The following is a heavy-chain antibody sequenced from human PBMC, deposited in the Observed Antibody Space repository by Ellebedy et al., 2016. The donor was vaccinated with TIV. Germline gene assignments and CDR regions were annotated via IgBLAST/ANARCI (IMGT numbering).Heavy chain of an antibody. CDR1: GGSVSSGSYY. CDR2: IYDSGST. V-gene: IGHV4-61*01. D-gene: IGHD1-26*01. J-gene: IGHJ5*02. Sequence: SETLSLXCSVSGGSVSSGSYYWNWIRQPPGKGLEWIGDIYDSGSTNYNPSLKSRVSISVDTSKSQFSLKLSSVTAADTAVYYCAKLVGATKAWGQGTLVTVSS. CDR3: AKLVGATKA.